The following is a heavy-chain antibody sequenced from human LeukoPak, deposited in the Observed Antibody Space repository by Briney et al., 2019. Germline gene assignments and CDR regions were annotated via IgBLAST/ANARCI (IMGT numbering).Heavy chain of an antibody. Sequence: SETLSLTCTVSGGSISSYYWSWIRQPPGKGLEWIGYIYYSGSTNYNPSPKSRVTISVDTSKNQFSLKLSSVTAADTAVYYCARWPTRTGGFDYWGQGTLVTVSS. CDR3: ARWPTRTGGFDY. V-gene: IGHV4-59*01. CDR2: IYYSGST. CDR1: GGSISSYY. D-gene: IGHD1-14*01. J-gene: IGHJ4*02.